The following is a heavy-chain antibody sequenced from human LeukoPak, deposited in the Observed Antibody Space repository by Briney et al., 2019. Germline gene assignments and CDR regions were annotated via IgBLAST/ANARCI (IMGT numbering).Heavy chain of an antibody. D-gene: IGHD3-22*01. CDR1: GGSISSYY. J-gene: IGHJ6*02. CDR3: ARDTGYLGSNYGMDV. V-gene: IGHV4-59*01. Sequence: SETLSLTCTVSGGSISSYYWSWIRQPPGKGLEWIGYNFYSGSTNCNPSLKSRVTISVDTSKNQFSLNLSSVTAADTAIYYCARDTGYLGSNYGMDVWGQGTTVTVSS. CDR2: NFYSGST.